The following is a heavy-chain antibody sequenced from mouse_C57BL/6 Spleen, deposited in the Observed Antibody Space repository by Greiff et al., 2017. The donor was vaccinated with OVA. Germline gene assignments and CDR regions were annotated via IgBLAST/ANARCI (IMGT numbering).Heavy chain of an antibody. D-gene: IGHD1-1*01. Sequence: EVMLVESGGGLVKPGGSLKLSCAASGFTFSSYTMSWVRQTPEKRLEWVATISGGGGNTYYPDSVKGRFTISRDNAKNTLYLQMSSLRSEDTALYYCARQGYYYGSSYGWYFDVWGTGTTVTVSS. CDR3: ARQGYYYGSSYGWYFDV. J-gene: IGHJ1*03. CDR2: ISGGGGNT. CDR1: GFTFSSYT. V-gene: IGHV5-9*01.